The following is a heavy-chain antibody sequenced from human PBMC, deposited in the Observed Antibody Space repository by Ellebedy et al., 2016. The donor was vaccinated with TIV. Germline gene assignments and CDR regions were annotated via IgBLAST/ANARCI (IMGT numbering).Heavy chain of an antibody. CDR2: INAYNGNT. V-gene: IGHV1-18*01. Sequence: AASVKVSCKASGYTFTSYGISWVRQAPGQGLEWMGWINAYNGNTNYAQKLQGRVTMTTDTSTSTAYMELRSLQSDEPAVYYCARDRWLRLTIFGVVPLAYYCMDVWGQGTTVTVSS. J-gene: IGHJ6*02. CDR1: GYTFTSYG. CDR3: ARDRWLRLTIFGVVPLAYYCMDV. D-gene: IGHD3-3*01.